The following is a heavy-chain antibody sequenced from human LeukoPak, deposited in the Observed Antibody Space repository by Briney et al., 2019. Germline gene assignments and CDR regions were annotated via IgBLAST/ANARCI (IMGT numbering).Heavy chain of an antibody. V-gene: IGHV4-59*08. J-gene: IGHJ4*02. CDR2: IYYSGST. CDR3: AVAFDYYDSNHGFDY. CDR1: GGSISSYY. D-gene: IGHD3-22*01. Sequence: SGTLSLTCTVSGGSISSYYWSWIRQPPGKGLEWIGYIYYSGSTNYNPSLKSRVTISVDTSKNQFSLKLSSVTAADTAVYYCAVAFDYYDSNHGFDYWGQGTLVTVSS.